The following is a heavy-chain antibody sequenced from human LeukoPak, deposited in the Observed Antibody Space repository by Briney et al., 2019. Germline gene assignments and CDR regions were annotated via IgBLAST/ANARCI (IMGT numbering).Heavy chain of an antibody. CDR2: ISGSGGST. D-gene: IGHD6-13*01. Sequence: PGGSLRLSCAASGFTFSSYAMSWVRQAPGKGLAWVSAISGSGGSTYYADSVKGRFIISRDNSKNTLYLQMNSLRAEDTAVYYCAKEPASSSWYYFDYWGQGTLVTVSS. CDR3: AKEPASSSWYYFDY. J-gene: IGHJ4*02. CDR1: GFTFSSYA. V-gene: IGHV3-23*01.